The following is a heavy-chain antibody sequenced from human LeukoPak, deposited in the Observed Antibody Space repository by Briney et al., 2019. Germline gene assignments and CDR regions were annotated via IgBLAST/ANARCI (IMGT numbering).Heavy chain of an antibody. J-gene: IGHJ4*02. D-gene: IGHD1-26*01. CDR3: ARDTQWEPNFDY. Sequence: KPSETLSLTCTVSGCSISSYYWSWIRQPPGKGLEGMGYIYYSGSTNYNPSLKSRVTIAVDTSKNQFSLKLSSVTAADTAVYYCARDTQWEPNFDYWGQGTLVTVSS. V-gene: IGHV4-59*12. CDR1: GCSISSYY. CDR2: IYYSGST.